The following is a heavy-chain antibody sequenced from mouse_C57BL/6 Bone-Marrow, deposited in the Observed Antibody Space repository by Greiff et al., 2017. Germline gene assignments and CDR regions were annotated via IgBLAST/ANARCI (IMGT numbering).Heavy chain of an antibody. CDR2: ISGGGGNT. Sequence: EVKVVESGGGLVKPGGSLKLSCAASGFTFSSYTMSWVRQTPEKRLEWVATISGGGGNTYYPARVKGRFTISRDNAKNTLYLQMSSLRSEDTALYYCARHRGYYDYDDGFAYWGQGTLVTVSA. CDR1: GFTFSSYT. V-gene: IGHV5-9*01. D-gene: IGHD2-4*01. CDR3: ARHRGYYDYDDGFAY. J-gene: IGHJ3*01.